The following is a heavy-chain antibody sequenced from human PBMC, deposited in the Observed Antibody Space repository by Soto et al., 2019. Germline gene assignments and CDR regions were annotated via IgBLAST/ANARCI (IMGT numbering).Heavy chain of an antibody. Sequence: QVQLVESGGGVVQPGRSLRLSCAASGFTFSSYGMHWVRQAPGKGLEWVAVISDDGSNKYYADSVKGRFTISRDNSKNTLYLQMNSLRDEDTAMYYCAKDHSGSYYYFDYWGQGTLVTVSS. J-gene: IGHJ4*02. CDR2: ISDDGSNK. V-gene: IGHV3-30*18. D-gene: IGHD1-26*01. CDR1: GFTFSSYG. CDR3: AKDHSGSYYYFDY.